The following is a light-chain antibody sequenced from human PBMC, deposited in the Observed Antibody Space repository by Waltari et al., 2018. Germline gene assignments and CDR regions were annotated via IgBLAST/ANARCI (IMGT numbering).Light chain of an antibody. V-gene: IGLV8-61*01. CDR1: SGSFSSTSY. J-gene: IGLJ3*02. Sequence: QTVVTQEPSLSVSPGGTVTLPCALSSGSFSSTSYVSWYQQSPGQTPRTLVYKPNTRSNGVPVRFSGSILGSEAALTITGAQADDESNYYCLVYMGSGIWVFGGGTKLTV. CDR2: KPN. CDR3: LVYMGSGIWV.